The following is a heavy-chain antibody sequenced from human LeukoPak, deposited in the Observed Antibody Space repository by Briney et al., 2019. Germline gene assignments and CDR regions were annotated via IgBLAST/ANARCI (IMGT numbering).Heavy chain of an antibody. J-gene: IGHJ4*02. V-gene: IGHV3-49*04. CDR3: TGSFGELTFFDY. Sequence: GGSLRLSCTASGFTFGDYGMIWVRQAPGKGLEWVGFIRSKTYGGTTEYAASVKGRFNISRDDSKSIAYLQMNSLKTEDTAVYYCTGSFGELTFFDYWGQGTLVTVSS. CDR1: GFTFGDYG. CDR2: IRSKTYGGTT. D-gene: IGHD3-10*01.